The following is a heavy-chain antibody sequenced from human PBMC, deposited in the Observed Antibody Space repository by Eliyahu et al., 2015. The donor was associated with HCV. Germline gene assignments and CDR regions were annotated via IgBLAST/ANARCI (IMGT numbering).Heavy chain of an antibody. Sequence: EVQLVESGGGLVQPGRSLRLSCAASGFTFDDYAMHWVRQAPGKGLEWVSGISWNSGSIGYADSVKGRFTISRDNAKNSLYLQMNSLRAEDTALYYCAKGPVVVLAAPFDYWGQGTLVTVSS. D-gene: IGHD2-2*01. CDR3: AKGPVVVLAAPFDY. V-gene: IGHV3-9*01. J-gene: IGHJ4*02. CDR1: GFTFDDYA. CDR2: ISWNSGSI.